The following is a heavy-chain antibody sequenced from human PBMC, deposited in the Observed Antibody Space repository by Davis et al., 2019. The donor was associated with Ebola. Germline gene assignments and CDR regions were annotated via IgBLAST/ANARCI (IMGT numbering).Heavy chain of an antibody. CDR1: GGSISSSSYY. J-gene: IGHJ3*02. V-gene: IGHV4-39*07. Sequence: GSLRLSCTVSGGSISSSSYYWGWIRQPPGKGLEWIGSIYYSGSTYYNPSLKSRVTISVDTSKNQFSLKLSSVTAADTAVYYCAREQYYYDSSGYHRGAFDIWGQGTMVTVSS. D-gene: IGHD3-22*01. CDR3: AREQYYYDSSGYHRGAFDI. CDR2: IYYSGST.